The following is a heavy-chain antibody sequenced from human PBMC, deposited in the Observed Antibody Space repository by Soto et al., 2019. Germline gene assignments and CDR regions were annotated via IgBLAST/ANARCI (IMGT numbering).Heavy chain of an antibody. Sequence: GGSLRLSCAASGITFSSYSMSWVRQAPGKGLEWVSYISSGSNTIYYADSVKGRFTISRDSAKNSLYLQMNSLRAEDTAVYYCARAPDYIDYWGQGTLVTVSS. CDR1: GITFSSYS. CDR3: ARAPDYIDY. J-gene: IGHJ4*02. V-gene: IGHV3-48*01. CDR2: ISSGSNTI.